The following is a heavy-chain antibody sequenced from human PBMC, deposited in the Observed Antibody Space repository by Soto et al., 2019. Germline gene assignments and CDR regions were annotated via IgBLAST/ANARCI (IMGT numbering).Heavy chain of an antibody. Sequence: QFQLVQSGPEVKKPGASVKVSCKTSGYIFTSFGISWVRQAPGQGLEWMGWISTYNGNTNYPQKFQDRVTMTTDTSTSTAYMELRSLRSDDTAVYYCARTILWFGEPFYFDYWGQETLVTVSS. CDR2: ISTYNGNT. CDR3: ARTILWFGEPFYFDY. V-gene: IGHV1-18*01. D-gene: IGHD3-10*01. CDR1: GYIFTSFG. J-gene: IGHJ4*02.